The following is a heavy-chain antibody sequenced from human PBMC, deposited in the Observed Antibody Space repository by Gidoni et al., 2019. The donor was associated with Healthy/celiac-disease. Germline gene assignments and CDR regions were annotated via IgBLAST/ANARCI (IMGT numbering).Heavy chain of an antibody. CDR2: IYPGDSDT. D-gene: IGHD1-26*01. CDR3: ARHPRYSGYDVDV. Sequence: EVQLVQSGAEVKKPGESLTISCKGSGYSFTSYWIGWVRQMPGKGLEWLGIIYPGDSDTRYSPSFQGQVTISADKSISTAYLQWSSLKASDTAMYYCARHPRYSGYDVDVWGKGTTVTVSS. CDR1: GYSFTSYW. J-gene: IGHJ6*03. V-gene: IGHV5-51*01.